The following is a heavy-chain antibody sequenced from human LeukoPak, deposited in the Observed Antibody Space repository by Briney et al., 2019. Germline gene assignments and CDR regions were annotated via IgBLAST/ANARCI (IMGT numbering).Heavy chain of an antibody. CDR3: ARRLRYLVY. CDR2: INHSGGT. D-gene: IGHD2-21*01. CDR1: GGSFSGYY. Sequence: PSETLSLTCAVYGGSFSGYYWSWIRQPPGKGLEWIGEINHSGGTNYNPSLKSRVTISVDTSKNQFTLKLSSVTAADTAVYYCARRLRYLVYWVQGTLVTVSS. J-gene: IGHJ4*02. V-gene: IGHV4-34*01.